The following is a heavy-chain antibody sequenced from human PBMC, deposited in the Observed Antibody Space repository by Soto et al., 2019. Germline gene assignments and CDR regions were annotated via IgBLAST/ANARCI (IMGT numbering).Heavy chain of an antibody. CDR1: GGSISSSNW. D-gene: IGHD7-27*01. CDR2: IYHSGST. V-gene: IGHV4-4*02. J-gene: IGHJ4*02. Sequence: SETLSLTCVVSGGSISSSNWWSWVRQPPGKGLEWIGEIYHSGSTNYNPSLKSRVTISVDKSKNQFSLKLSSVTAADTAVYYCAGRHLNWDIDYWGQGTLVTVSS. CDR3: AGRHLNWDIDY.